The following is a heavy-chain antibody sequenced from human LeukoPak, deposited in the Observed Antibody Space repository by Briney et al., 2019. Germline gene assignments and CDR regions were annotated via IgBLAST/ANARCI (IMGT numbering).Heavy chain of an antibody. CDR1: GGSISSYY. Sequence: SETLSLTCTVSGGSISSYYWSWIRQPAGKGLEWIGRIYSSGNTNYNPSLGSRITMSVDTSKSQLSLRLNSVTAADTAVYYCARNGVTSGVRNYYYMDVWGKGTTVTVSS. V-gene: IGHV4-4*07. D-gene: IGHD2-21*02. J-gene: IGHJ6*03. CDR3: ARNGVTSGVRNYYYMDV. CDR2: IYSSGNT.